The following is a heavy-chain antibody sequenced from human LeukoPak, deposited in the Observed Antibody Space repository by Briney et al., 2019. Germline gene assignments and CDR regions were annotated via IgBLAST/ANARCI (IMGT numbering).Heavy chain of an antibody. Sequence: GGSLRLSCAASGFTFSRYWMSWIRQAPGKGLEWVANIKQDGSEKYYVDSVKGRFTISRDNAKNSMYLQMNSLRAEDTAVYYCARETMGADIVVVPTPFDAFDLWGQGTMVTVSS. CDR3: ARETMGADIVVVPTPFDAFDL. V-gene: IGHV3-7*01. D-gene: IGHD2-2*01. CDR2: IKQDGSEK. CDR1: GFTFSRYW. J-gene: IGHJ3*01.